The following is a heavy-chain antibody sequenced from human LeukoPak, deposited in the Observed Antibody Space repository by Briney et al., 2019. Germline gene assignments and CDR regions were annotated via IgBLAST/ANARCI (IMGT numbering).Heavy chain of an antibody. V-gene: IGHV4-34*01. CDR2: INHSGST. J-gene: IGHJ4*02. D-gene: IGHD3-3*01. CDR1: GGSFSGYY. Sequence: SETLSLTCAVYGGSFSGYYWSWIRQPPGKGLEWIGEINHSGSTNYNPSLKSRVTVSVDTSKNQFSLKLSSVTAADTAVYYCAISYDFWSGYPDYWGQGTLVTVSS. CDR3: AISYDFWSGYPDY.